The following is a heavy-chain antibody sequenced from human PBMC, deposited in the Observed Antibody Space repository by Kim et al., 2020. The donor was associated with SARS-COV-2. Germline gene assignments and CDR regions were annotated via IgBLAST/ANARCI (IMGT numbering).Heavy chain of an antibody. CDR2: IYYSGST. V-gene: IGHV4-31*03. J-gene: IGHJ3*02. CDR3: ARGSGITIFGVVMIDAFGI. CDR1: GGSISSGGYY. Sequence: SETLSLTCTVSGGSISSGGYYWSWIRQHPGKGLEWIGYIYYSGSTYYNPSLKSRVTISVDTSNNQFSLKLSSVTAADTAVYYCARGSGITIFGVVMIDAFGICGQGTMVTVSS. D-gene: IGHD3-3*01.